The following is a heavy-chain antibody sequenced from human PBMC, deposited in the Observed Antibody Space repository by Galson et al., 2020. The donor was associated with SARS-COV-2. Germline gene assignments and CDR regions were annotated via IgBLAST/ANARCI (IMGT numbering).Heavy chain of an antibody. CDR2: IYYSGST. J-gene: IGHJ5*02. CDR1: GGSISSSSYY. CDR3: ARTSRALWFVGRPTEENWFDP. D-gene: IGHD3-10*01. Sequence: ASETLSLTCTVSGGSISSSSYYWGWIRQPPGKGLEWIGSIYYSGSTYYNPSLKRRVTISVDTSKNQFSLKLSSVTAADTAVYYCARTSRALWFVGRPTEENWFDPWGQGTLVTVSS. V-gene: IGHV4-39*07.